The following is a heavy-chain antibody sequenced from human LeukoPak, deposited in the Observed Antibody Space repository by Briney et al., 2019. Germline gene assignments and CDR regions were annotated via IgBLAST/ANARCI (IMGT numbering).Heavy chain of an antibody. V-gene: IGHV4-4*07. CDR1: GGAISGYY. J-gene: IGHJ4*02. CDR3: ARVGSGYDFFDY. Sequence: PSDTLSLTCTVSGGAISGYYWSWLRQPAGKGLEWLGRVYSSGSTKYNPSLESRVTMSVDTSKNQFSLKLNFVTAADTAVYYCARVGSGYDFFDYWGQGTLVTVSS. CDR2: VYSSGST. D-gene: IGHD3/OR15-3a*01.